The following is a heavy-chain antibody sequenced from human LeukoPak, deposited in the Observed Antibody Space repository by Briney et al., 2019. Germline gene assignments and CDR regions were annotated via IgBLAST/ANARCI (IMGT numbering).Heavy chain of an antibody. CDR1: GYTFTSYY. D-gene: IGHD6-19*01. Sequence: ASVKVSCKASGYTFTSYYMHWVRQAPGQGLEWMGIINPSGGSTSYAQKSQGRVTMTRDMSTSTVYMELSSLRSEDTAVYYCAGSVLSGNFDYWGQGTLVTVSS. V-gene: IGHV1-46*01. CDR3: AGSVLSGNFDY. CDR2: INPSGGST. J-gene: IGHJ4*02.